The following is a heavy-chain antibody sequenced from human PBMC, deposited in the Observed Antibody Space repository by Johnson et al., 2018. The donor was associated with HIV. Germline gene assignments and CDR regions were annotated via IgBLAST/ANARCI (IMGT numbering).Heavy chain of an antibody. Sequence: VQLVESGGGLIQPGGSLRLSCAVSGFIVSSNYMSWVRQAPGKGLEWVSAISGSGGSTYYADSVKGRFTISRDNSKNTLYLQMNSLRAEDTAVYYCAPDPRITMIVVVKPAFDIWGQGTMVTVSS. CDR3: APDPRITMIVVVKPAFDI. D-gene: IGHD3-22*01. CDR1: GFIVSSNY. V-gene: IGHV3-23*04. CDR2: ISGSGGST. J-gene: IGHJ3*02.